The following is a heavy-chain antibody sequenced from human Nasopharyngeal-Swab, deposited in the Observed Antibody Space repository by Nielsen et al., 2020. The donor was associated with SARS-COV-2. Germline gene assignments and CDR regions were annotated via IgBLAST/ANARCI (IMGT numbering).Heavy chain of an antibody. V-gene: IGHV4-59*01. Sequence: SETLSLTCTVSGGSISSYYWSWIRQPPGKGLEWIGYIYYSGSPNYNPSLKIRVTISVDTSKNQFSLKLSSVTAADTAVYYCAKNGNGYRYGSYYMDVWGKGTTVTVSS. J-gene: IGHJ6*03. CDR2: IYYSGSP. CDR3: AKNGNGYRYGSYYMDV. CDR1: GGSISSYY. D-gene: IGHD5-18*01.